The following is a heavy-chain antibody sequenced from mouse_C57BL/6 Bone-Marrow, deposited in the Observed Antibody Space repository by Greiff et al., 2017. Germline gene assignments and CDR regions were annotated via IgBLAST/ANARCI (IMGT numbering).Heavy chain of an antibody. J-gene: IGHJ1*03. CDR1: GYTFTNYW. CDR3: ARRRGDWYFDV. CDR2: IYPGGGYT. Sequence: VQLQQSGAELVRPGTSVTMSCKASGYTFTNYWIGWAKQRPGHGLEWIGDIYPGGGYTNYNEKFKGKATLTADKSSSTAYMQFSILTSEDSAIYYCARRRGDWYFDVWGTGTTVTVSS. V-gene: IGHV1-63*01.